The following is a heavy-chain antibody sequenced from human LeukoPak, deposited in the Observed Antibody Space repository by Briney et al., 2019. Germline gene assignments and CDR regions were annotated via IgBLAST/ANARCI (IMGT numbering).Heavy chain of an antibody. D-gene: IGHD3-3*01. V-gene: IGHV3-7*01. CDR3: ARWRGAQSEFEY. J-gene: IGHJ4*02. CDR2: IDQDGREK. Sequence: GGSLTLSCAASGFTLSNYWMAWVRQAPGKGLEWVANIDQDGREKEYVDSVKGRFTISRDNASNSLYLQISSLRVEDTAVYYCARWRGAQSEFEYWGQGTLVTVSS. CDR1: GFTLSNYW.